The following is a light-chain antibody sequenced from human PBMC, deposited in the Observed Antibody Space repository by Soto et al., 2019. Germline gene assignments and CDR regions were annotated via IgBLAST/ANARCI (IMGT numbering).Light chain of an antibody. CDR1: SSDVGGYNY. CDR2: EVN. Sequence: QSVLTQPPSASGSPGQSVAIPCTGTSSDVGGYNYVSWYQQHPGKAPKLMIYEVNKRPSGVPDRFSGSKSGNTASLTVSGLQDEDEADYYCSSYAGSSNVFGTGTKVTVL. V-gene: IGLV2-8*01. CDR3: SSYAGSSNV. J-gene: IGLJ1*01.